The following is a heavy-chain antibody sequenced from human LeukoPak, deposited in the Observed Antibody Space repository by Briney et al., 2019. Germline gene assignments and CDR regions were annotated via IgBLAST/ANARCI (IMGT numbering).Heavy chain of an antibody. CDR3: ARVIVAQEGSYYFDY. CDR2: IYHSGST. CDR1: GGSISSSSYY. V-gene: IGHV4-39*07. D-gene: IGHD5-12*01. Sequence: SETLSLTCTVSGGSISSSSYYWGWIPQPPGKGLEWIGSIYHSGSTYYNPSLKSRVTISVDTSKNQFSLKLSSVTAADTAVYYCARVIVAQEGSYYFDYWGQGTLVTVSS. J-gene: IGHJ4*02.